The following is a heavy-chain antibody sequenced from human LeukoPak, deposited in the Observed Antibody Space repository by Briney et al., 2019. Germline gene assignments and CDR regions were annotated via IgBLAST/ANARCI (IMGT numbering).Heavy chain of an antibody. Sequence: PGGSLRLSCATSGFPFSAYDMHWVRRAPGKGPEWVSAFGSAGDAYYPGAVKGRFTISRDYAKNSLFLQMNNLIAGDTAVYFCVRGALPGDNWYFDLWGRGTLVTVSS. CDR1: GFPFSAYD. V-gene: IGHV3-13*01. CDR2: FGSAGDA. CDR3: VRGALPGDNWYFDL. J-gene: IGHJ2*01.